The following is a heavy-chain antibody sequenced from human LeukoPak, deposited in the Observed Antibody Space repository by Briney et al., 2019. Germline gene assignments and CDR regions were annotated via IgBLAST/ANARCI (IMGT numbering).Heavy chain of an antibody. J-gene: IGHJ4*02. Sequence: PSETLSLTCAVYGGSFTGYYWNWIRQPPGKGLEWIGEINHSGSTNYNSSLKSRVTISVDTSENQFSLKLNSVTAADTAVYYCASLTRGPRDPGYGYRGNPPNWGQGTLVTVSS. V-gene: IGHV4-34*01. CDR1: GGSFTGYY. D-gene: IGHD5-18*01. CDR2: INHSGST. CDR3: ASLTRGPRDPGYGYRGNPPN.